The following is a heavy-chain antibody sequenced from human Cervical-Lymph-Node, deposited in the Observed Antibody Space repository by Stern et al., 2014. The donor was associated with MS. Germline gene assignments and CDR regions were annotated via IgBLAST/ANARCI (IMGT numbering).Heavy chain of an antibody. D-gene: IGHD5-24*01. V-gene: IGHV1-18*01. CDR2: INSYDGNT. Sequence: QVQLVQSVEEVKKPGASVKVSCKTSGYTFLSFGISWVRQAPGPGLEWMGWINSYDGNTKQAQKFQDRVIMTTDTSTSTAYLELRSRTSDDTAVFYCARTATMSWNYFDYWGQGTLVTVSS. CDR1: GYTFLSFG. CDR3: ARTATMSWNYFDY. J-gene: IGHJ4*02.